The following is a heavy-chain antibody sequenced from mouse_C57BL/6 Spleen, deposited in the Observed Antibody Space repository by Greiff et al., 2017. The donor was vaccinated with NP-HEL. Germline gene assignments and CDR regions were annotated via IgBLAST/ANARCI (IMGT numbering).Heavy chain of an antibody. D-gene: IGHD1-1*01. J-gene: IGHJ4*01. CDR3: ANYYGAMDY. V-gene: IGHV1-50*01. Sequence: VQLQQPGAELVKPGASVKLSCKASGYTFTSYWMQWVKQRPGQGLEWIGEIDPSDSYTNYNQKFKGKATLTVDTSSSTAYMQLSSLTSEDSAVYYCANYYGAMDYWGQGTSATVSS. CDR1: GYTFTSYW. CDR2: IDPSDSYT.